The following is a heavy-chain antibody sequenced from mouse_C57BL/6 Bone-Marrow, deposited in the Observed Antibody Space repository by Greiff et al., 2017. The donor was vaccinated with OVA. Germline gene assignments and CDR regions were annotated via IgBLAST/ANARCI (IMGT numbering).Heavy chain of an antibody. CDR1: GYTFTSYG. D-gene: IGHD3-2*02. V-gene: IGHV1-81*01. Sequence: VKLVESGAELARPGASVKLSCKASGYTFTSYGISWVKQRTGQGLEWIGEIYPRSGNTYYNEKFKGKATLTADKYSSTAYMELRSLTSEDSAVYFCAKAIDSSKAYWGQGTLVTVSA. CDR2: IYPRSGNT. J-gene: IGHJ3*01. CDR3: AKAIDSSKAY.